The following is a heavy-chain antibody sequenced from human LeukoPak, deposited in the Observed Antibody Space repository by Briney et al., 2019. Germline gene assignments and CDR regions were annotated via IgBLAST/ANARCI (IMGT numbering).Heavy chain of an antibody. V-gene: IGHV3-23*01. J-gene: IGHJ4*02. CDR3: ARGGWNYVFNY. CDR1: GFTFTNYA. D-gene: IGHD1-7*01. Sequence: PGTSLRLSCVASGFTFTNYAMSWVRQAPGKGLEWVSAITGSDGSSYYADSVKGRFTISRDNSKNTLYLQMNSLRAEDTAVYYCARGGWNYVFNYWGQGTLVTVSS. CDR2: ITGSDGSS.